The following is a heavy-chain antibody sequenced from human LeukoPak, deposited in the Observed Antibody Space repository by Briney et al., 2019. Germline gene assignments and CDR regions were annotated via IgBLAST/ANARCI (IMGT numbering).Heavy chain of an antibody. CDR3: ARLGSRLQYSGYEIFDY. CDR1: GSSFTSYW. Sequence: GASLQISCKGSGSSFTSYWIGWVRQLPGKGLEWMGIIYPGDSDTRYSPSFQGQVTISADKSISTAYLQWSSLKASDTAMYYCARLGSRLQYSGYEIFDYWGQGTLVTVSS. J-gene: IGHJ4*02. CDR2: IYPGDSDT. V-gene: IGHV5-51*01. D-gene: IGHD5-12*01.